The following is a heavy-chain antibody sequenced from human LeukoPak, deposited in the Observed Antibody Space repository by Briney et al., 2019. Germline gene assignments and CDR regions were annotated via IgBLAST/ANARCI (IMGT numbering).Heavy chain of an antibody. CDR3: ARVEWIHTPETHFDY. CDR2: IYYSGST. Sequence: KPSETLSLTCTVSGGSFSSYYWSWIRQPPGKGLEWIGYIYYSGSTNYNPSLKSRVTISVDTSKNQFSLKLSSVTAADTAVYYCARVEWIHTPETHFDYWGQVILVTVSS. V-gene: IGHV4-59*01. CDR1: GGSFSSYY. J-gene: IGHJ4*02. D-gene: IGHD5-18*01.